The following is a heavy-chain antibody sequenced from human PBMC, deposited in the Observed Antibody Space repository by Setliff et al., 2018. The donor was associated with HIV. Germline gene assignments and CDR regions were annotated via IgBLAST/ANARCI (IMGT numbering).Heavy chain of an antibody. Sequence: PGGSLRLSCAASGFTFSSYEMTWVRQAPGKGLEWVSYISRSGNTIYYADSVKGRFTISRDNAKNSLFLQMNSLRAEDTAIYYCARLLRGGGDYFDYWGRGTLVTVSS. CDR1: GFTFSSYE. CDR2: ISRSGNTI. V-gene: IGHV3-48*03. D-gene: IGHD3-10*01. J-gene: IGHJ4*02. CDR3: ARLLRGGGDYFDY.